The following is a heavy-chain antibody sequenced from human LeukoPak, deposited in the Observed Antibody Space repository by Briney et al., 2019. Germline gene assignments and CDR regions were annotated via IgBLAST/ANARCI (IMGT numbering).Heavy chain of an antibody. J-gene: IGHJ4*02. CDR2: IKQDGSEK. Sequence: GGSLRLSCAASGFTFSSYWMSWVRQAPGKGLEWVANIKQDGSEKYYVDSVKGRFTISRDNAKNSLYLQMNSLRAEDTAVYYCARVGGYSTRYFDYWGQGTLVTVSS. CDR3: ARVGGYSTRYFDY. D-gene: IGHD6-13*01. CDR1: GFTFSSYW. V-gene: IGHV3-7*01.